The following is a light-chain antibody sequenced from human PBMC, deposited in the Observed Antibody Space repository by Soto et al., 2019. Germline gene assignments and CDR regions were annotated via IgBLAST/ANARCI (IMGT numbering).Light chain of an antibody. Sequence: QSVLTQPRSVSGSPGQSVTISCTGTSSDVGGYDYVSWYQQHPGKAPRLMIHDVHKRPSGVPDRFSGSKSGNTASLTISGLQADDEADYYCCSYTRTSNHYFFGSGTKVTVL. CDR3: CSYTRTSNHYF. CDR2: DVH. CDR1: SSDVGGYDY. J-gene: IGLJ1*01. V-gene: IGLV2-11*01.